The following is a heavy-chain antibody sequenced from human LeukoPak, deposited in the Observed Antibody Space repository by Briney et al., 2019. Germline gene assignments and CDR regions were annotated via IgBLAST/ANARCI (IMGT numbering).Heavy chain of an antibody. D-gene: IGHD6-19*01. Sequence: GSLRLSCAASGFSFSSFWMSWVRLAPGKGLEWVANIKQDGSNQQYVDSVKGRFTISRDNAKNSLYLQMTSLRAEGTAVYFWSRFSRSIPVVFWGQGTLVTVSP. CDR3: SRFSRSIPVVF. V-gene: IGHV3-7*01. CDR1: GFSFSSFW. J-gene: IGHJ4*02. CDR2: IKQDGSNQ.